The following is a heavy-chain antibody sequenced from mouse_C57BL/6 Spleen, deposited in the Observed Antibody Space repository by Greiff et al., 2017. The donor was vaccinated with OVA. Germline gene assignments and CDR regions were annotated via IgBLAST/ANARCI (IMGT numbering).Heavy chain of an antibody. V-gene: IGHV1-59*01. D-gene: IGHD2-3*01. Sequence: VQLQQPGAELVRPGTSVKLSCKASGYTFTSYWMHWVKQRPGQGLEWIGVIDPSDSYTNYNQKFKGKATLTVDTSSSTAYMQLSSLTSEDSAVYYCARDDGYYTYYCDYWGQGTTLTVSS. J-gene: IGHJ2*01. CDR1: GYTFTSYW. CDR3: ARDDGYYTYYCDY. CDR2: IDPSDSYT.